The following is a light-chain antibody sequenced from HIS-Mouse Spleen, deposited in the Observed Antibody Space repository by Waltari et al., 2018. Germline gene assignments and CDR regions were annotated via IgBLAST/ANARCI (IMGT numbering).Light chain of an antibody. V-gene: IGKV1-9*01. CDR2: AAS. Sequence: DIQLTQSPSFLSASVGYRVTIPCRASQGISSYLAWYQQKPGKAPKLLIYAASTLQSGVPSRFSGSGSGTEFTLTISSLQPEDFATYYCQQLNSYPPTFGQGTKVEIK. CDR3: QQLNSYPPT. CDR1: QGISSY. J-gene: IGKJ1*01.